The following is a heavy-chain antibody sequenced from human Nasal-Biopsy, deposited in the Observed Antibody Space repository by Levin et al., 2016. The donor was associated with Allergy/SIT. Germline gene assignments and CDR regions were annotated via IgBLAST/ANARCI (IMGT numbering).Heavy chain of an antibody. CDR1: GFTFTKYD. CDR2: IAAAGDS. V-gene: IGHV3-13*04. Sequence: GGSLRLSCVASGFTFTKYDMSWVRQSPGKGLQWVSAIAAAGDSYYSDSVRGRFTIFKTDVILSLRMNSLEVGDTALYYCARSRYSPNRGMTAFDLWGQGTVVTVAS. D-gene: IGHD1-26*01. J-gene: IGHJ3*01. CDR3: ARSRYSPNRGMTAFDL.